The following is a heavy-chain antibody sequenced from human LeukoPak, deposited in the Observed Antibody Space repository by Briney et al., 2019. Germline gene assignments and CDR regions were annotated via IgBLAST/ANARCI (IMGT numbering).Heavy chain of an antibody. Sequence: PSETLSLTCTVSGGSICSGGYYWSWIRQHPGTGLEWIGYIYYSGSTYYNPSLKSRVTISVDTSKNQFSLKLSSVTAADTAVYYCARARYSSGSLNFDYWGQGTLVTVSS. D-gene: IGHD3-10*01. V-gene: IGHV4-31*03. CDR3: ARARYSSGSLNFDY. CDR1: GGSICSGGYY. CDR2: IYYSGST. J-gene: IGHJ4*02.